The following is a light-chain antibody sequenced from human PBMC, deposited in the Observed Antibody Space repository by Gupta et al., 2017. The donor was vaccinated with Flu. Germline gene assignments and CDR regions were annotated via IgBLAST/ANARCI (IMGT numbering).Light chain of an antibody. CDR1: QSVSNNY. Sequence: GTLSLSPGERATLSCRASQSVSNNYLAWYQQKPGQAPRLLIYGASSRATGIPDRFGGSGSGTDFTLTISRLEPEDFAVYYCQQDGSSPRTFGQGTMVEIK. J-gene: IGKJ1*01. CDR2: GAS. V-gene: IGKV3-20*01. CDR3: QQDGSSPRT.